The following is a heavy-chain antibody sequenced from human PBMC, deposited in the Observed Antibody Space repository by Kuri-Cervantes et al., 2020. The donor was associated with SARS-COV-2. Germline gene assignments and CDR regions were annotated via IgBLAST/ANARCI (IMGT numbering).Heavy chain of an antibody. J-gene: IGHJ6*02. CDR2: INPNSGGT. Sequence: ASVKVSCKASGYTFTGYYMHWVRQAPGQGLEWMGWINPNSGGTNYARKFQGRVTMTRDTSISTAYMELSRLRSDDTAVYYCARDKLERDGDRRYCYYYGMDVWGQGTTVTVSS. V-gene: IGHV1-2*02. CDR3: ARDKLERDGDRRYCYYYGMDV. CDR1: GYTFTGYY. D-gene: IGHD1-1*01.